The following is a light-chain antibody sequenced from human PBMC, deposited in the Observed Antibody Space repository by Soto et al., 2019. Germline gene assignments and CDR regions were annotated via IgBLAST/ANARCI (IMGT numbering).Light chain of an antibody. J-gene: IGKJ2*01. V-gene: IGKV3-15*01. Sequence: IVMTQSPATLSVSPGERATLSCRASQSVSTNLAWYQQKLGQAPRLLIYGASTRATGIPARFSGSGSGTEFTLTINSLQSEDFAVYYCLHYNNWPPITFGQGTKVDIK. CDR3: LHYNNWPPIT. CDR2: GAS. CDR1: QSVSTN.